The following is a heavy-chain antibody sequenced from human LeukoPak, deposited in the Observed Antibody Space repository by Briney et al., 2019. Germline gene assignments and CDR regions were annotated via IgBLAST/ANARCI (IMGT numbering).Heavy chain of an antibody. V-gene: IGHV1-18*01. CDR3: ARDPLYNYGPQPYNWFDP. CDR1: GYTFTDYG. J-gene: IGHJ5*02. D-gene: IGHD5-18*01. Sequence: ASVKVSCKASGYTFTDYGISWVRRAPGQGLEWMGWISTYNGNTNYAQKLQGRVTMTTDTSTSTAYMELRSLRSDDTAVYYCARDPLYNYGPQPYNWFDPWGQGTLVTVSS. CDR2: ISTYNGNT.